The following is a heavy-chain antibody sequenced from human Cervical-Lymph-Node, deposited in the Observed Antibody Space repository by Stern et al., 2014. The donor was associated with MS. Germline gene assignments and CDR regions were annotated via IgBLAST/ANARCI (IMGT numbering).Heavy chain of an antibody. CDR2: INTITGNP. J-gene: IGHJ3*01. D-gene: IGHD2-2*02. CDR1: GYSFTTFG. CDR3: AKDPPYTSTWPDALDV. V-gene: IGHV7-4-1*02. Sequence: QVQLVESGSELKNPGASVRVSCKGSGYSFTTFGINWVRQAPGQGLEWMGWINTITGNPTYAQGFTGRFVFSLDTSVSTAYLQIINLKAEDTAVYYCAKDPPYTSTWPDALDVWGQGTMVTVSS.